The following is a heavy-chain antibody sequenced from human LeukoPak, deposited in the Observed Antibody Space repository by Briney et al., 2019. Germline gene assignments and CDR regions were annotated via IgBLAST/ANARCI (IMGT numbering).Heavy chain of an antibody. V-gene: IGHV3-23*01. CDR2: ISGSGGST. CDR1: GFTFSSYA. D-gene: IGHD3-3*01. CDR3: AKMAFGVVIMDNWFDP. J-gene: IGHJ5*02. Sequence: GGSLRLSCAASGFTFSSYAMSWVRQAPGKGLEWVSAISGSGGSTYYADSVKGRFTISRDNSKNTLYLQMNSLRAEDTAVYYCAKMAFGVVIMDNWFDPWGQGTLVTVSS.